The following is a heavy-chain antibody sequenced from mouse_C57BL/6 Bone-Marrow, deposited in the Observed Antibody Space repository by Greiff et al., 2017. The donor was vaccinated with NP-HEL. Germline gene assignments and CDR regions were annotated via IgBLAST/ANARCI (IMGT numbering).Heavy chain of an antibody. CDR1: GFTFSSYA. V-gene: IGHV5-4*03. Sequence: EVMLVESGGGLVKPGGSLKLSCAASGFTFSSYAMSWVRQTPEKRLEWVATISDGGSYTYYPDNVKGRFTISRDNAKNNLYLQMSHLKSEDTAMYYCARSLYYDYSWFAYWGQGTLVTVSA. CDR3: ARSLYYDYSWFAY. CDR2: ISDGGSYT. D-gene: IGHD2-4*01. J-gene: IGHJ3*01.